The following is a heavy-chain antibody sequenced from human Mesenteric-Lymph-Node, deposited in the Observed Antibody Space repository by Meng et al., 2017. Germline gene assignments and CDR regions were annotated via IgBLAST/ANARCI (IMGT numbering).Heavy chain of an antibody. CDR1: GFTFSSYG. D-gene: IGHD3-10*01. J-gene: IGHJ4*02. CDR2: IWYDGSNK. CDR3: ARGEMVRGLDY. V-gene: IGHV3-33*01. Sequence: QVQLVESGGVVVQPGRSLRLSCAASGFTFSSYGMHWVRQAPGKGLEWVAVIWYDGSNKYYADSVKGRFTISRDNSKNTLYLQMNSLRAEDTAVYYCARGEMVRGLDYWGQGTLVTVSS.